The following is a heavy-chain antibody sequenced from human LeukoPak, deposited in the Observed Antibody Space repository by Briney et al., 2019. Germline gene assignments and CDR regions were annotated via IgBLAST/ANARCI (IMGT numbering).Heavy chain of an antibody. Sequence: AETLSLTCTASGGSISSYYWSWIRQPPGKGLEWIGYIYYSGSTTYNPSLKSRVTISVDTSKNQYYLKLSSVTAADTAVYYCARGDTMVRGVIAYYYYGMDVWGKGTTVTVSS. CDR3: ARGDTMVRGVIAYYYYGMDV. CDR2: IYYSGST. CDR1: GGSISSYY. V-gene: IGHV4-59*01. D-gene: IGHD3-10*01. J-gene: IGHJ6*04.